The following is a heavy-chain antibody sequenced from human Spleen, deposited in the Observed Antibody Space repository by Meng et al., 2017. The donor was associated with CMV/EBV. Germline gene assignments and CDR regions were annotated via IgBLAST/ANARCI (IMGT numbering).Heavy chain of an antibody. CDR1: GFTFSSYE. J-gene: IGHJ4*02. CDR2: ISGDGSSI. Sequence: GESLKISCAASGFTFSSYEMHWVRQVPGKGLVWVSRISGDGSSISYVDSVKGRFTISRDNAKNTVYLQMDSLRVEDTAVYYCRGSGWDDYWGQGTLVTVSS. V-gene: IGHV3-74*01. CDR3: RGSGWDDY. D-gene: IGHD6-19*01.